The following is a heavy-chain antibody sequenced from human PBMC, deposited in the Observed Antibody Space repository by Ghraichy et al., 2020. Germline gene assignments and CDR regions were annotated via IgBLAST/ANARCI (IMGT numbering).Heavy chain of an antibody. CDR2: ISSSGSTI. V-gene: IGHV3-48*03. J-gene: IGHJ4*02. CDR3: ARVAEYSGYGY. D-gene: IGHD5-12*01. CDR1: GFTFSSYE. Sequence: GSLRLSCAASGFTFSSYEMNWFRQAPGKGLEWVSYISSSGSTIYYADSVKGRFTISRDNAKNSLYLQMNSLRAEDTAVYYCARVAEYSGYGYWGQGTLVTVSS.